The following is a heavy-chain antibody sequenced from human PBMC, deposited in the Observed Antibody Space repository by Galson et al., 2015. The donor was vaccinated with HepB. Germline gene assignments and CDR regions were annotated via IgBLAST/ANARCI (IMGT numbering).Heavy chain of an antibody. CDR1: GFTFSSYA. V-gene: IGHV3-48*01. CDR3: ARGQLYYHDSSGYMY. CDR2: ISSSSSTI. J-gene: IGHJ4*02. Sequence: SLRLSCAASGFTFSSYAMHWVRQAPGKGLEWVSYISSSSSTIYYADSVKGRFTISRDNAKNSLYLQMNSLRAEDTAVYYCARGQLYYHDSSGYMYWGQGTLVTVSS. D-gene: IGHD3-22*01.